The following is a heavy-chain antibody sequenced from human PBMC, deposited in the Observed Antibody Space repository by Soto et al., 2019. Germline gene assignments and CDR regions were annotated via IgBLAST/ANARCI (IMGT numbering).Heavy chain of an antibody. D-gene: IGHD6-13*01. J-gene: IGHJ4*02. Sequence: QVQLVQSGAEVKEPGSSVKVSCKATGDLFHNYAFNWVRQAPGQGLEWMGRISPLFSTTNYAQKFLGRVTIGSDELTTIVYLEVSNSESEDTAMYYCEASSSVAAAGYFKFWGQGTLVTGSP. CDR3: EASSSVAAAGYFKF. CDR1: GDLFHNYA. CDR2: ISPLFSTT. V-gene: IGHV1-69*01.